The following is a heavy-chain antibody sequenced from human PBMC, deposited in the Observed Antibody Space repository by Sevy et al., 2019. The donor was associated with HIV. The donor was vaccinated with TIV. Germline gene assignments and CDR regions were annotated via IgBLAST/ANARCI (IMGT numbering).Heavy chain of an antibody. CDR3: AREGWETVGIHDAFDI. CDR1: GFTFSNNW. V-gene: IGHV3-7*03. D-gene: IGHD1-26*01. Sequence: GGSLRLSCAASGFTFSNNWMSWVRQAPGKGLEWVATISKDGVEKDYVDSVKGRFTIARDNAKNSLYLQMYSLTADDTAVYYCAREGWETVGIHDAFDIWGQGTMVTVSS. CDR2: ISKDGVEK. J-gene: IGHJ3*02.